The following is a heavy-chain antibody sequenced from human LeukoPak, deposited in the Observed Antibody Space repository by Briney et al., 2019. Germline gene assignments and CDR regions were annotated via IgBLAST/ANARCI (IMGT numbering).Heavy chain of an antibody. J-gene: IGHJ4*02. CDR1: GGSISSGGYY. Sequence: PSQTLSLTCTVSGGSISSGGYYWSWIRQHPGKGLEWIGYIYYSGSTYYNPSLKSRVTISVDTSKNQFSLKLSSVTAAVTAVYYCASRGYDSSGYSYFDYWGQGTLVTVSS. CDR3: ASRGYDSSGYSYFDY. CDR2: IYYSGST. D-gene: IGHD3-22*01. V-gene: IGHV4-31*03.